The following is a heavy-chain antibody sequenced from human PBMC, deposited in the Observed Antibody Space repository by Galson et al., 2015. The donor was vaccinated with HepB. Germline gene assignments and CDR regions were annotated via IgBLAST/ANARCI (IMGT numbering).Heavy chain of an antibody. J-gene: IGHJ4*02. CDR1: GFTLSNYA. CDR3: AKAAGGQLGRFDY. D-gene: IGHD6-6*01. CDR2: IGGSGIST. Sequence: SLRLSCAASGFTLSNYAMSWVRQAPGKGLEWVSGIGGSGISTYYPDSVKGRFTISRDNSKNTLYLQMNSLRAEDTAIYYCAKAAGGQLGRFDYWGQGTLVTVSS. V-gene: IGHV3-23*01.